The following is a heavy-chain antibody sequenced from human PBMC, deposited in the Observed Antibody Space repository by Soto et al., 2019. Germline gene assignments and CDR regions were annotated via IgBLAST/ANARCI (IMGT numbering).Heavy chain of an antibody. J-gene: IGHJ6*02. D-gene: IGHD6-13*01. Sequence: GGSLRLSCAASGFTFSSYGMHWVRQAPGKGLEWVAVIWYDGSNKYYADSVKGRFTISRDNSKNTLYLQMNSLRAEDTAVYYCASSGVPIAAAGAYYYYGMDVWGQGTTVTVS. CDR1: GFTFSSYG. V-gene: IGHV3-33*01. CDR2: IWYDGSNK. CDR3: ASSGVPIAAAGAYYYYGMDV.